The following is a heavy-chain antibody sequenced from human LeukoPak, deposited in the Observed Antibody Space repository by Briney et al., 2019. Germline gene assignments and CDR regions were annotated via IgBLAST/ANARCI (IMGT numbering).Heavy chain of an antibody. CDR3: AKDVYDFWSGQGYFQH. CDR2: ISGSGGST. V-gene: IGHV3-23*01. Sequence: GGSLRLSCAASGFTFSSYAMSWVRQAPGKGLEWVSAISGSGGSTYYADSVKGRFTISRVNSKNTLYPQMNSLRAEDTAVYYCAKDVYDFWSGQGYFQHWGQGTLVTVSS. D-gene: IGHD3-3*01. CDR1: GFTFSSYA. J-gene: IGHJ1*01.